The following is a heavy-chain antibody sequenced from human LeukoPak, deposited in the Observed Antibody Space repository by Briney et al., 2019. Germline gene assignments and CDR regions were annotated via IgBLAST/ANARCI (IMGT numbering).Heavy chain of an antibody. Sequence: QPGGSLRLSCAASGFTFSTYGMHWVRQAPGKGLEWVAVISYDGRNKYYADSVKGRFTISRDNSKNTLYLQMNSLRAEDTAVYYCTGSSGWYYFDYWGQGTLVTVSS. J-gene: IGHJ4*02. V-gene: IGHV3-30*03. CDR2: ISYDGRNK. CDR3: TGSSGWYYFDY. D-gene: IGHD6-19*01. CDR1: GFTFSTYG.